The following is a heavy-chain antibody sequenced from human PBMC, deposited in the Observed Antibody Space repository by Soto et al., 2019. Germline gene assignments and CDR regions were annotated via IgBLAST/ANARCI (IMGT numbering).Heavy chain of an antibody. D-gene: IGHD3-10*01. CDR2: IYYSGST. CDR1: GGSLSSSSYY. V-gene: IGHV4-39*06. Sequence: SETLSLTCTVSGGSLSSSSYYWGWIRQPPGKGLEGIGIIYYSGSTSYNPSLKSRVTISVDTSKNHFTLKLSSVTAADTALYYCARGREYYYGSGSLDYWGQGTLVTVSS. J-gene: IGHJ4*02. CDR3: ARGREYYYGSGSLDY.